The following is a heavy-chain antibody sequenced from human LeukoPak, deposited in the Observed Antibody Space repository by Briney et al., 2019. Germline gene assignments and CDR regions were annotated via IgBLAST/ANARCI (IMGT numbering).Heavy chain of an antibody. V-gene: IGHV3-21*01. CDR1: GFTFSSYS. CDR2: IISSSSYI. J-gene: IGHJ6*02. CDR3: AGNYYYYYGMDV. Sequence: PGGSRRLSCAAAGFTFSSYSMNWVRQAPGKGLEWVSSIISSSSYIYYADSVKGRFTISRDNARNSLYLQMNSLRAEDTAVYYCAGNYYYYYGMDVWGQGTTVTVSS.